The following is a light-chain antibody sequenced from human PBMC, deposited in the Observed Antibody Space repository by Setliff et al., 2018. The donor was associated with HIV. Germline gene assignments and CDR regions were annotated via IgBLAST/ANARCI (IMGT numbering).Light chain of an antibody. J-gene: IGLJ2*01. CDR2: EVD. CDR3: CSYAGSSTFI. CDR1: SSNVGNYNL. Sequence: QSALTQPASVSGPPGQSITISCTGTSSNVGNYNLVSWYQQHPGNAPKLIVYEVDKRPSGVSSRFSGSKSGNTASLAISGLQAEDEADYYCCSYAGSSTFIFGGGTKVTVL. V-gene: IGLV2-23*02.